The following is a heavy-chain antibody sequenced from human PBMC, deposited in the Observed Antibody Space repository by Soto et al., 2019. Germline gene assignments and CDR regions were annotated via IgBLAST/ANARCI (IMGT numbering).Heavy chain of an antibody. CDR1: VGSISSSSYY. CDR2: IYYSGST. D-gene: IGHD2-2*01. V-gene: IGHV4-39*01. J-gene: IGHJ5*02. CDR3: ARNAKSSRERLDR. Sequence: XETLSLTCTFSVGSISSSSYYCGWIRQPPGKGLEWIGSIYYSGSTYYNPSLKSRVTISVDTSKNQFSLKLSSVTAADTAVYYCARNAKSSRERLDRLGQGTLIIVSS.